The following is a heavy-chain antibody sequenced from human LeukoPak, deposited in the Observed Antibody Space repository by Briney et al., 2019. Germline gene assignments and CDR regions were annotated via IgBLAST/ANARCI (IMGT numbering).Heavy chain of an antibody. CDR3: ARDGHRMYYYESSVYRFDY. CDR1: GYTFSGYY. V-gene: IGHV1-18*04. Sequence: ASVKVSCKASGYTFSGYYMHWVRQAPGQGLEWMGWISGYNGNTNYAQKFQGRVTMTRDTSTSTAYMELRSLRSDDTAVYYCARDGHRMYYYESSVYRFDYWGQGTLVIVSS. CDR2: ISGYNGNT. J-gene: IGHJ4*02. D-gene: IGHD3-22*01.